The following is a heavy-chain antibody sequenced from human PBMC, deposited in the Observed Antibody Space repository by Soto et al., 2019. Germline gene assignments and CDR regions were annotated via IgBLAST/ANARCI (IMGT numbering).Heavy chain of an antibody. CDR2: TNSKSGVT. J-gene: IGHJ4*02. Sequence: QVQLVQSGAEVKKPGASVKVSCKASGYSFTDYYMHWVRLVPGQGLEWMGWTNSKSGVTKYPQKFQGRVTMTRDTSISTAYMELTSLRSDDTAVYYCARAHVRLQLGSSDYWGQGTLVTVSS. V-gene: IGHV1-2*02. D-gene: IGHD6-25*01. CDR1: GYSFTDYY. CDR3: ARAHVRLQLGSSDY.